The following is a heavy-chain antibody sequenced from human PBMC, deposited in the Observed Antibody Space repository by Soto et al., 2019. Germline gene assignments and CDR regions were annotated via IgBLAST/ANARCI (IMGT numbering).Heavy chain of an antibody. J-gene: IGHJ6*02. CDR2: IYYSGST. D-gene: IGHD3-22*01. Sequence: QVQLQESGPGLVKPSQTLSLTCTVSGGSISSGGYYWSWIRQHPGKGLEWIGYIYYSGSTYYNPSLKSRVTISVGTSKNQFSLKLSSVTAADTAVYYCARDRSYDSSGYSNYYYYGMDVWGQGTTVTVSS. CDR1: GGSISSGGYY. V-gene: IGHV4-31*03. CDR3: ARDRSYDSSGYSNYYYYGMDV.